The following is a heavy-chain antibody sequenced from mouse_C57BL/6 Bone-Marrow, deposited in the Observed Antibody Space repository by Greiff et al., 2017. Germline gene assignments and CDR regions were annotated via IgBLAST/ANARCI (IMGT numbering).Heavy chain of an antibody. CDR3: ARCDYGSSWGYYFDY. V-gene: IGHV1-76*01. J-gene: IGHJ2*01. CDR2: IYPGSGNT. Sequence: QVQLQQSGAELVRPGASVKLSCKASGYTFTDYYINWVKQRPGQGLEWIARIYPGSGNTYYNEKFKGKATLTAEKSSSTAYMQLSSLTSEDSAVYFCARCDYGSSWGYYFDYWGQGTTLTVSS. D-gene: IGHD1-1*01. CDR1: GYTFTDYY.